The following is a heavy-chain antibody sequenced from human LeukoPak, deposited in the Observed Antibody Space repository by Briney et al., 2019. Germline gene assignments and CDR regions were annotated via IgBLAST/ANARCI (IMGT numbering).Heavy chain of an antibody. J-gene: IGHJ4*02. CDR2: INHNGST. CDR3: ARPGLAYCGGDCYSSDGYYFDY. V-gene: IGHV4-34*01. Sequence: PSETLSLTCAVYGEYFSTYYYSWIRQPPGKGLEWIGEINHNGSTNYNPSLKSRLTISVDMSKKQFFLRLSSVTAADTAMYYCARPGLAYCGGDCYSSDGYYFDYWGQGTLVTVSS. CDR1: GEYFSTYY. D-gene: IGHD2-21*01.